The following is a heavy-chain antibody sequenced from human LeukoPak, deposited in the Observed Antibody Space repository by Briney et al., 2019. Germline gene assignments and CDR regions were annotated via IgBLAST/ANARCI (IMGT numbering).Heavy chain of an antibody. Sequence: SETLSLTCAVNSGSVSGYYWTWIRQPPGKGLEWIGEVNHRGSANYNPSLKSRVAISVDTSKNQFSLNLNSVTAADTAVYYCARSRDETTSYLDLESWGPGTLVTVSS. CDR3: ARSRDETTSYLDLES. V-gene: IGHV4-34*01. D-gene: IGHD1-14*01. J-gene: IGHJ5*01. CDR1: SGSVSGYY. CDR2: VNHRGSA.